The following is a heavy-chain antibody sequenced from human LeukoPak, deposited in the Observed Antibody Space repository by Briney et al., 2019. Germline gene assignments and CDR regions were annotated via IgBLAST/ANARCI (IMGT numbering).Heavy chain of an antibody. J-gene: IGHJ4*02. CDR2: INPNSGGT. D-gene: IGHD6-13*01. Sequence: ASVKVSCKASGYTFTGYYMHWVQQAPGQGLEWMGWINPNSGGTNYAQKFQGRVTMTRDTSISTAYMELSRLRSDDTAVYYCATAVSSSWYYFDYWGQGTLVTVSS. CDR1: GYTFTGYY. V-gene: IGHV1-2*02. CDR3: ATAVSSSWYYFDY.